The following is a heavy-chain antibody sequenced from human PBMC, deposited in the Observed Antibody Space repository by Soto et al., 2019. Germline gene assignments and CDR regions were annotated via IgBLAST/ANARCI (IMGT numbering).Heavy chain of an antibody. J-gene: IGHJ6*02. D-gene: IGHD3-3*01. V-gene: IGHV5-51*01. CDR3: ARDLSYLEWNYYGMDV. Sequence: GESLKISCKGSGYSFTRYWIGWVRQIPGKGLEWIGIIYPGDSDTRYSPSFQGRFTISRDNSKNTLYLEMNNLRAADTAVYYCARDLSYLEWNYYGMDVWGQGTTVTVSS. CDR2: IYPGDSDT. CDR1: GYSFTRYW.